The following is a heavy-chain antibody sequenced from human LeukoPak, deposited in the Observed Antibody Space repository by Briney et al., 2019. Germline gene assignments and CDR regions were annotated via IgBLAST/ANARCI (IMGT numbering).Heavy chain of an antibody. Sequence: ASVKVSCKASGGTFSSYAISWVRQAPGQGLEWMGRIIPIFGTANYAQKFQGRVTITTDESTSTAYMELSSLRSEDTAVYYCARGNHYYDSSDKYYYYMDVWGKGTTVTVSS. J-gene: IGHJ6*03. CDR1: GGTFSSYA. CDR2: IIPIFGTA. V-gene: IGHV1-69*05. D-gene: IGHD3-22*01. CDR3: ARGNHYYDSSDKYYYYMDV.